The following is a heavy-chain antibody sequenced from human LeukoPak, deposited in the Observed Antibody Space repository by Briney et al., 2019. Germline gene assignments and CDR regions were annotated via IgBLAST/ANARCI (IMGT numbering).Heavy chain of an antibody. CDR2: IYHSGST. CDR3: ARAVAGTRGWFDP. CDR1: GYSISSGYY. D-gene: IGHD6-19*01. J-gene: IGHJ5*02. V-gene: IGHV4-38-2*02. Sequence: SETLSLTCTVSGYSISSGYYWGWIRQPPGKGLEWIGSIYHSGSTYYNPSLKSRVTISVDTSKNQFSPKLSSVTAADTAVYYCARAVAGTRGWFDPWGQGTLVTVSS.